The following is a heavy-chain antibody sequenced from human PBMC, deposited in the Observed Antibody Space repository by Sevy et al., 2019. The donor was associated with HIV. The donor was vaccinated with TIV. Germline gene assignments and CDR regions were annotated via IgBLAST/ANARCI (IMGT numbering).Heavy chain of an antibody. V-gene: IGHV3-23*01. CDR2: ISGSGYAT. CDR3: AHARVTVFGVVVTFDS. Sequence: GGSLRLSCAASGFPFSSYAMHWVRQVAGKGLEWVSTISGSGYATYYADSVKGRFIISRDTSRNTLYLQMNSLGVEASAVYFCAHARVTVFGVVVTFDSWGQGTLVTVSS. CDR1: GFPFSSYA. J-gene: IGHJ4*02. D-gene: IGHD3-3*01.